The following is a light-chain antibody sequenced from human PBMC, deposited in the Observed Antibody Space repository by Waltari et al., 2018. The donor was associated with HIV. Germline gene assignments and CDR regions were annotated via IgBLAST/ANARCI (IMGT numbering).Light chain of an antibody. V-gene: IGLV1-40*01. CDR3: QSYDSSLTGSV. J-gene: IGLJ2*01. CDR2: VNN. CDR1: SPHIGAGYS. Sequence: QPVLTQPPSVSGAPGQSVNLPFPGNSPHIGAGYSVHWYQQVQGPAPKLLIYVNNNRPSGVPDRFSASKSGASPPLALTGLQPEDEADYDCQSYDSSLTGSVFGGGTKLTV.